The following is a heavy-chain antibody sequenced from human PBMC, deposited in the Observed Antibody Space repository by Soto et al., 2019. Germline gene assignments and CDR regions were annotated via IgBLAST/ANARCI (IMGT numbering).Heavy chain of an antibody. Sequence: GASVKVSCKASGYTFTSYDINWVRQATGQGLEWMGWMNPNSGNTGYAQKFQGRVTMTRNTSISTAYMELSSLRSEDTAVYYCARAGNYDILTGSYYFDYWGQGTLVTVSS. J-gene: IGHJ4*02. CDR1: GYTFTSYD. V-gene: IGHV1-8*01. CDR3: ARAGNYDILTGSYYFDY. D-gene: IGHD3-9*01. CDR2: MNPNSGNT.